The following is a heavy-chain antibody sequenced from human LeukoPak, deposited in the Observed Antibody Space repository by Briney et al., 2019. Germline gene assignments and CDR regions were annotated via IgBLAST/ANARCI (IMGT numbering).Heavy chain of an antibody. CDR2: ISSSSSYI. D-gene: IGHD4-17*01. CDR3: ARVYGDYPSYFDY. J-gene: IGHJ4*02. V-gene: IGHV3-21*01. CDR1: GFSFSSYS. Sequence: GGSLRLSCAASGFSFSSYSMNWVRQAPGKGLEWDSSISSSSSYIYYADSVKGRFTISRDNAKNSLYLQMNSLRAEDTAVYYCARVYGDYPSYFDYWGQGALVTVSS.